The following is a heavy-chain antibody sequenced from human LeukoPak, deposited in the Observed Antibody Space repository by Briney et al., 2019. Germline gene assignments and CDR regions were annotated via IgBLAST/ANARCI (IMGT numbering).Heavy chain of an antibody. V-gene: IGHV7-4-1*02. D-gene: IGHD2-2*02. CDR2: INTNTGNP. CDR3: AREQGYCSSTSCYIPDAFDI. J-gene: IGHJ3*02. Sequence: ASVKVSCKASGYTFTSYAMNWVRQAPGQGLEWMGWINTNTGNPTYAQGFTGRFVFSLDTSVSTAYLQISSLKAEDAAVYYCAREQGYCSSTSCYIPDAFDIWGQGTMVTVSS. CDR1: GYTFTSYA.